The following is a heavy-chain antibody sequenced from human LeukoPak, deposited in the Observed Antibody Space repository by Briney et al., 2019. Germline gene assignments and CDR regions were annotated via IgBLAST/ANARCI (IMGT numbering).Heavy chain of an antibody. CDR2: IDPSDSYT. J-gene: IGHJ6*04. Sequence: GESLRISCKGSGYSFTSFWISWVRQMPGKGLEWMGRIDPSDSYTNYSPSFQGHVTISADKSISTAYLQWSSLKASDTAMYYCAIAAAGYYYYGMDVWGKGTTVTVSS. CDR3: AIAAAGYYYYGMDV. V-gene: IGHV5-10-1*01. D-gene: IGHD6-13*01. CDR1: GYSFTSFW.